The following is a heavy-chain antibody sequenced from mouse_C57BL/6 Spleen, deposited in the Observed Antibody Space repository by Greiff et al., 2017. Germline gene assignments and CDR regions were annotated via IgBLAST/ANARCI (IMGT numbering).Heavy chain of an antibody. CDR2: ISYDGSN. CDR1: GYSITSGYY. V-gene: IGHV3-6*01. J-gene: IGHJ3*01. CDR3: AREGYYGSREFAD. D-gene: IGHD1-1*01. Sequence: EVQLQQSGPGLVKPSQSLSLTCSVTGYSITSGYYWNWIRQFPGTKLEWMGYISYDGSNNYNPSLKNRISITRDPSKNQFFLKLNSVTTEDTATYYCAREGYYGSREFADWGQGTLVTVSA.